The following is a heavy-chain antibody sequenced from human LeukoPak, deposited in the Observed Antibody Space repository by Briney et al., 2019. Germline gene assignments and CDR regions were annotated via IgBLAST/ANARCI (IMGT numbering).Heavy chain of an antibody. Sequence: GGSLRLSCAASGFTFSSYWMQWVRQARGKGLVWVSRINCDGSSPSYADSVKGQFTISRDNAKSTFYLQMNRLRAEDTAVYSCARESSGWYHIDYWGQGTLVTVSS. CDR3: ARESSGWYHIDY. D-gene: IGHD6-19*01. CDR1: GFTFSSYW. V-gene: IGHV3-74*01. CDR2: INCDGSSP. J-gene: IGHJ4*02.